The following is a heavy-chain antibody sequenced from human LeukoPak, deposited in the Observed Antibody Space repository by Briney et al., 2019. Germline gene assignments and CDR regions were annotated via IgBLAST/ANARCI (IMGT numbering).Heavy chain of an antibody. V-gene: IGHV3-23*01. CDR3: AKANYYCYMDV. CDR1: GFTFSSFD. Sequence: GGSLRLSCAASGFTFSSFDMSWVRQAPGEGLEWVSAISGSGDTTYYADSVKGRFIISRDNSKSTLYLQMSSLRAEDTAVYYCAKANYYCYMDVWVKGTTVTVSS. J-gene: IGHJ6*03. CDR2: ISGSGDTT.